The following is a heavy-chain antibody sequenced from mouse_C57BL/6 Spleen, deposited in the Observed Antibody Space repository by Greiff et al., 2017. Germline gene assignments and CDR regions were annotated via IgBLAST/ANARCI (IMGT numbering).Heavy chain of an antibody. D-gene: IGHD2-1*01. Sequence: EVKVVESEGGLVQPGSSMKLSCTASGFTFSDYYMAWVRQVPEKGLEWVANINYDGSSTYYLDSLKSRFIISRDNAKNILYLQMSSLKSEDTATYYCAREGRNYPYYFDYWGQGTTLTVSS. CDR2: INYDGSST. J-gene: IGHJ2*01. CDR3: AREGRNYPYYFDY. V-gene: IGHV5-16*01. CDR1: GFTFSDYY.